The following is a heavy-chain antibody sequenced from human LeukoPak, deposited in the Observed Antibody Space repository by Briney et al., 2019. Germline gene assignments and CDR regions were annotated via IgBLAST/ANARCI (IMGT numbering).Heavy chain of an antibody. V-gene: IGHV3-23*01. D-gene: IGHD1-20*01. CDR2: ISGSGGSP. J-gene: IGHJ4*02. CDR1: GFTFSSYA. Sequence: GGSLRLSSAASGFTFSSYAMTWVRQAPGKGLEWVSAISGSGGSPKYADSVKGRFTITRANSKNTLYLQMNSLRAEDTAVYYCAKSTMFNWNDGTPFDYWGQGALRSVSS. CDR3: AKSTMFNWNDGTPFDY.